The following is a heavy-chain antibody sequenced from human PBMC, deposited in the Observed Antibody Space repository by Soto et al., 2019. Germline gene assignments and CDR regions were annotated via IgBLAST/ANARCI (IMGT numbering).Heavy chain of an antibody. J-gene: IGHJ6*03. V-gene: IGHV3-23*01. CDR3: ANMNGYCSSTSCYAHYYYMDV. D-gene: IGHD2-2*03. Sequence: EVQLLESGGGLVQPGGSLRLSCAASGFTFSSYAMSWVRQAPGKGLEWVSAISGSGGSTYYADSVKGRFTISRDNSKNAMYLQMNSLRAEDTAVYYCANMNGYCSSTSCYAHYYYMDVWGKGTTVTVSS. CDR1: GFTFSSYA. CDR2: ISGSGGST.